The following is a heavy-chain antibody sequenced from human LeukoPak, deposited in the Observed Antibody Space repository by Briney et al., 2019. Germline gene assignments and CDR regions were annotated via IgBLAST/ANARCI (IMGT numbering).Heavy chain of an antibody. CDR2: ISGYNGNT. V-gene: IGHV1-18*01. CDR3: ARWSGGSDWLYHYGMDV. CDR1: GYTFSNYG. D-gene: IGHD3-10*01. Sequence: GASVKVSCKASGYTFSNYGISWVRQAPGQGLEWMGWISGYNGNTNYAQNLQGRVTVATDTSTSTAYMELRSLRSDDTAVYYCARWSGGSDWLYHYGMDVWGQGTTVTVSS. J-gene: IGHJ6*02.